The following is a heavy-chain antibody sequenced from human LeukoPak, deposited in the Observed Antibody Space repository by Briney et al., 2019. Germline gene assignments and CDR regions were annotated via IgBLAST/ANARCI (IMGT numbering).Heavy chain of an antibody. Sequence: SETLSHTCTVSGGSVSSSIYYWGWIRQPPGKGLEWIGSIYYSGSTSYNPSLKSRVTISVDTSKNQFSLKLTSVTAADTAVYYCASRNDILTGYVFDFWGQGTLVTVSS. J-gene: IGHJ4*02. CDR1: GGSVSSSIYY. CDR3: ASRNDILTGYVFDF. V-gene: IGHV4-39*01. CDR2: IYYSGST. D-gene: IGHD3-9*01.